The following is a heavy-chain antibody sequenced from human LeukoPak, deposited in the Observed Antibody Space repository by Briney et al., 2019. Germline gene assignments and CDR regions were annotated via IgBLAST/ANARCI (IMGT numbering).Heavy chain of an antibody. D-gene: IGHD6-19*01. CDR3: ARGMSSSPWDAFDI. Sequence: GGSLRLSCAASGFTFSSYAMSWVRQAPGKGLEWVSAISGSGGSTYYADSVKGRFTISRDNAKNSLYLQMNGLRAEDTAVYYCARGMSSSPWDAFDIWGQGTMVTVSS. CDR2: ISGSGGST. CDR1: GFTFSSYA. J-gene: IGHJ3*02. V-gene: IGHV3-23*01.